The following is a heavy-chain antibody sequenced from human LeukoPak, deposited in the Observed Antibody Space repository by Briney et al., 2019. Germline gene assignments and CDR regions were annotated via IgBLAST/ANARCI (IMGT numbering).Heavy chain of an antibody. CDR1: GYTFTSYD. J-gene: IGHJ4*02. CDR3: AREGMATNHIDY. CDR2: IIPIFGTA. V-gene: IGHV1-69*13. D-gene: IGHD5-24*01. Sequence: SVKVSCKASGYTFTSYDINWVRQATGQGLEWMGGIIPIFGTANYAQKFQGRVTITADESTSTAYMELSSLRSEDTAVYYCAREGMATNHIDYWGQGTLVTVSS.